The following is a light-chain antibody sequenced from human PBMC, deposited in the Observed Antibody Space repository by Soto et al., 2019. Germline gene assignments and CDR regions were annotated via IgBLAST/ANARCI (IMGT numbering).Light chain of an antibody. CDR2: GAS. V-gene: IGKV3-20*01. CDR1: QSVSSSY. Sequence: EIVLTQSPGTLSLSPGERATVSCRASQSVSSSYVAWYQQKRGQAHRLLIYGASSRATGIQDRFSGSGSGTDFTLTIRRLESEDFAVYYCKQYGSSPQTFGQGTKVDI. CDR3: KQYGSSPQT. J-gene: IGKJ1*01.